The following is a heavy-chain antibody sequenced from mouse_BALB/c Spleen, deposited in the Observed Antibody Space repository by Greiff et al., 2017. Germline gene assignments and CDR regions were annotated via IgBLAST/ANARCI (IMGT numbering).Heavy chain of an antibody. D-gene: IGHD2-3*01. CDR3: ARYGYYGGFAY. V-gene: IGHV1S132*01. Sequence: VQLQESGAELVKPGASVKLSCKTSGYTFTSYWIQWVKQRPGQGLGWIGEIFPGTGTTYYNEKFKGKATLTIDTSSSTAYMQLSSLTSEDSAVYFCARYGYYGGFAYWGQGTLVTVSA. J-gene: IGHJ3*01. CDR2: IFPGTGTT. CDR1: GYTFTSYW.